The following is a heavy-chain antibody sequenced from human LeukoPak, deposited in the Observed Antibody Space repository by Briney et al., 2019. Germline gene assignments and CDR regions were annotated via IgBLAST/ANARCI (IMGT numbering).Heavy chain of an antibody. CDR2: IRSKIYGGTP. CDR3: TRDQTPYY. Sequence: GGSLRLSCAASGFTFDDYVMTWVRQAPGKGLEWVGFIRSKIYGGTPEYAASVKGRFTISRDDSKGIAYLQMNSLKTEDTAVYYCTRDQTPYYWGQGTLVTVSS. J-gene: IGHJ4*02. CDR1: GFTFDDYV. V-gene: IGHV3-49*04.